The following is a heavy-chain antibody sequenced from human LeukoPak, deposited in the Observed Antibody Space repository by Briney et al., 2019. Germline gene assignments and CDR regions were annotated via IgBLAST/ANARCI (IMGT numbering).Heavy chain of an antibody. V-gene: IGHV3-7*01. Sequence: PGGSLRLSCAASGFTFSSNWMSWVRQAPGKGLEWVANIKQDGSEKKYVDSVKGRFTISRDNAKNSLYLQMNSLRAEDTAVYYCARDAVDGDLDCWGQGTLVTVSS. CDR3: ARDAVDGDLDC. J-gene: IGHJ4*02. D-gene: IGHD2-15*01. CDR1: GFTFSSNW. CDR2: IKQDGSEK.